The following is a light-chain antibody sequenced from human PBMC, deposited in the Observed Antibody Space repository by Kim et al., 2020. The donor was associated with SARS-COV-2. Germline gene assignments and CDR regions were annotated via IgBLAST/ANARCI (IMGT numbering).Light chain of an antibody. CDR2: WAS. CDR1: QSVLYSSNNKNY. Sequence: DIVMTQSPDSLAVSLGERATINCKSSQSVLYSSNNKNYLAWYQQKPGQPPKLLIYWASTRESGVPDRFSGSGSGTDFTLTISSLQAEDVAVYYCQQYSSTPLTFGGRTKVDIK. CDR3: QQYSSTPLT. V-gene: IGKV4-1*01. J-gene: IGKJ4*01.